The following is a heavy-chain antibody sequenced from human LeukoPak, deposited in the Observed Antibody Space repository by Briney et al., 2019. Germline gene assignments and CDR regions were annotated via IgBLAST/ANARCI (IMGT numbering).Heavy chain of an antibody. CDR1: GFTFNNYA. Sequence: PGGSLRLSCSASGFTFNNYAMYWVRQAPGKGLEYVSAINTNGGGTYYADSVKGRFTISRDNSKNTLYLQMNSLRAEDTAVYYCARDYYGGSIDYWGQGTLVTVSS. CDR3: ARDYYGGSIDY. V-gene: IGHV3-64*04. J-gene: IGHJ4*02. D-gene: IGHD4-23*01. CDR2: INTNGGGT.